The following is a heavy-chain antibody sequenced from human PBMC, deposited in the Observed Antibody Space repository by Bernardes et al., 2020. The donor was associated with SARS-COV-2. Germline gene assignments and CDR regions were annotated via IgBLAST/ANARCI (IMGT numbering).Heavy chain of an antibody. CDR2: MTPNSGNT. CDR1: GYTFTAYD. Sequence: APPKAYCKASGYTFTAYDISWVRQATGQGLEWMGWMTPNSGNTGYAQKFQGRVTMTRDTSISTAYMELSSLTSDDTAVYFCARDWGTTIAARPGPSDYWGQGTLVTVAS. CDR3: ARDWGTTIAARPGPSDY. D-gene: IGHD6-6*01. V-gene: IGHV1-8*01. J-gene: IGHJ4*02.